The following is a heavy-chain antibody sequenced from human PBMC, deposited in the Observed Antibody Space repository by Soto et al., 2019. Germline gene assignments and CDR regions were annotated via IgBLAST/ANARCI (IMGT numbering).Heavy chain of an antibody. J-gene: IGHJ6*03. CDR3: VRGASGRYYMDV. CDR1: GFTFSSYW. D-gene: IGHD3-10*01. CDR2: INTDASRT. V-gene: IGHV3-74*01. Sequence: EVQLVESGGGLVQPGGSLRLSCAASGFTFSSYWIHWVRQGPGKGLVWVSRINTDASRTNYADSVKGRFTISRDNGKNTVYLQVNSLREEDTALYFCVRGASGRYYMDVWGKGTTVTVSS.